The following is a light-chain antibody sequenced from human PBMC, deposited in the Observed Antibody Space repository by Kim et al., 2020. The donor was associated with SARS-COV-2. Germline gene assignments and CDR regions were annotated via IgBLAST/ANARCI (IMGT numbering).Light chain of an antibody. CDR3: QQYNQWIALS. CDR1: QSIGAI. V-gene: IGKV3-15*01. CDR2: DAF. Sequence: SPGESATLACSASQSIGAIFAWYQQEPGQPPRLLIYDAFIRAIGVPARFSGSGSGTEFTLTISSLQSDDFAIYHCQQYNQWIALSVGGGTKVDIK. J-gene: IGKJ4*01.